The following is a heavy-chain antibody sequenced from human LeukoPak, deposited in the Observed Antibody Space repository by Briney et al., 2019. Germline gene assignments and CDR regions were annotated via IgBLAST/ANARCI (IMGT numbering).Heavy chain of an antibody. D-gene: IGHD6-13*01. J-gene: IGHJ4*02. Sequence: SETLSLTCTVSGGSISSSSYYWGWIRHPPGKGLEWIGSIYYSGSTYYNPSLKSRVTISVDTSKNQFSLKLSSVTAADTAVYYCARHLSQQLVGEPLDYWGQGTLVTVSS. CDR2: IYYSGST. V-gene: IGHV4-39*01. CDR3: ARHLSQQLVGEPLDY. CDR1: GGSISSSSYY.